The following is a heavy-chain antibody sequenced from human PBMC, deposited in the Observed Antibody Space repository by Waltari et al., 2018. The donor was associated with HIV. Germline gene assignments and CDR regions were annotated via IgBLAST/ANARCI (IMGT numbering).Heavy chain of an antibody. CDR2: IKEDGSEK. CDR3: ARDGKLAKYSCDY. V-gene: IGHV3-7*01. CDR1: GFTFSSYW. D-gene: IGHD5-18*01. J-gene: IGHJ4*02. Sequence: EVQLVESGGGLVQPGGSLRLSCAASGFTFSSYWMTWVRQAPGKGLGGVANIKEDGSEKYYGDSVKGRFTISRDNAKNSLHLQMNSLRVDDTAVYYCARDGKLAKYSCDYWGQGTLVTVSS.